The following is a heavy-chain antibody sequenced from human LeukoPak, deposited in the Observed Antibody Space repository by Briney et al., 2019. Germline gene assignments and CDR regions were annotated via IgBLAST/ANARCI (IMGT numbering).Heavy chain of an antibody. J-gene: IGHJ6*02. CDR3: ATGGYCSGGSCFRGSSSPKLYYYYYGMDV. V-gene: IGHV1-24*01. CDR2: FDPEDGET. D-gene: IGHD2-15*01. CDR1: GYTLTELS. Sequence: GASVKVSCKVSGYTLTELSMHWVRHAPGKGLEWMGGFDPEDGETIYAQKFQGRVTMTEDTSTDTAYMELSRLRSEDTAVYYCATGGYCSGGSCFRGSSSPKLYYYYYGMDVWGQGTTVTVSS.